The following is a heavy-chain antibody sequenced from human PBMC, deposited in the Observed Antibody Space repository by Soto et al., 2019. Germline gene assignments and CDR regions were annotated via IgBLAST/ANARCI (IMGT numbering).Heavy chain of an antibody. V-gene: IGHV5-51*01. D-gene: IGHD3-3*01. CDR1: GYSFTSYW. CDR2: IYPGDSDT. CDR3: ARLKRRGGITIFGVVVNWFDP. Sequence: PGESLKISCKGSGYSFTSYWIGWVRQMPGKGLEWMGIIYPGDSDTRYSPSFQGQVTISADKSISTAYLRWSSLKASDTAMYYCARLKRRGGITIFGVVVNWFDPWGQGTLVTVSS. J-gene: IGHJ5*02.